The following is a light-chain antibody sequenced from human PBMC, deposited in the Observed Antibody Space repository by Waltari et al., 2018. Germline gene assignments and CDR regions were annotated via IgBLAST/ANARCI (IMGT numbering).Light chain of an antibody. Sequence: LFNWASARESGVPARFSGSGSGTAFTLTISRLQPEDFATYYCQQYIVYPFTFGPGTRVDFK. V-gene: IGKV4-1*01. CDR3: QQYIVYPFT. CDR2: WAS. J-gene: IGKJ3*01.